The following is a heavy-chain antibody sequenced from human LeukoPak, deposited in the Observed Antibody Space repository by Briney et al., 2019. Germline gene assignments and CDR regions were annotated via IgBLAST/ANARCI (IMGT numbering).Heavy chain of an antibody. CDR2: ISYDGSNK. Sequence: GGPRGPSWAAPESTLRTNAMPWVRQAPGKGLEWVAVISYDGSNKYYADSVKGRFTISRDNSKNTLYLQVNSLRAEDTAVYYCAKGGKWDVTPFDYWGQGTLVTVSS. CDR1: ESTLRTNA. CDR3: AKGGKWDVTPFDY. J-gene: IGHJ4*02. D-gene: IGHD1-26*01. V-gene: IGHV3-30*04.